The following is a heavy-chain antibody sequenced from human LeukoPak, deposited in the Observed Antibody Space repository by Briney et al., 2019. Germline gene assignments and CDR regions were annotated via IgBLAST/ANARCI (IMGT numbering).Heavy chain of an antibody. D-gene: IGHD2-15*01. V-gene: IGHV1-69*05. Sequence: SVKVSCKASGYTFTGYYMHWVRQAPGQGLEWMGGIIPIFGTANYAQKFQGRVTITTDEFTSTAYMEVNSLRSEDTAVYYCGRKAGDCGGGSCYSIDYWGQGTLVTVSS. CDR3: GRKAGDCGGGSCYSIDY. CDR2: IIPIFGTA. J-gene: IGHJ4*02. CDR1: GYTFTGYY.